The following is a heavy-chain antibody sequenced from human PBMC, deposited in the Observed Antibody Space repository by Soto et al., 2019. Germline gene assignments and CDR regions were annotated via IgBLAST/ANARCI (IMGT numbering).Heavy chain of an antibody. CDR3: ARGPTVTDY. J-gene: IGHJ4*02. CDR2: ISYDGSNK. CDR1: GFTFSSYA. D-gene: IGHD4-17*01. V-gene: IGHV3-30-3*01. Sequence: GGSLRLSCAASGFTFSSYAMHWVRQAPGKGLEWVAVISYDGSNKYYADSVKGRFTISRDNSKNTLYLQMNSLRAEDTAVYYCARGPTVTDYWGQGTLVTVSS.